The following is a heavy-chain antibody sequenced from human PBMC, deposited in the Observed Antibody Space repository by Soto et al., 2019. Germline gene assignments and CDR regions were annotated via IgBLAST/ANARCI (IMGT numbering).Heavy chain of an antibody. J-gene: IGHJ4*02. D-gene: IGHD3-16*01. Sequence: GXLRLSCVASRFSFDDYGMIWVRQAPGEGLEWVSAIKSDGTSTYYAASVEDRFTISRDNSKNTLYLQLNSLRAEDTAVYYCAQLGLMTFSHKHYFNHWGRGTLVTVSS. CDR1: RFSFDDYG. V-gene: IGHV3-23*01. CDR2: IKSDGTST. CDR3: AQLGLMTFSHKHYFNH.